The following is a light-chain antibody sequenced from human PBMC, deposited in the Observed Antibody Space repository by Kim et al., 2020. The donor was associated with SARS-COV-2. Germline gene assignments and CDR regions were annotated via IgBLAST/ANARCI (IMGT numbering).Light chain of an antibody. V-gene: IGKV1-5*01. CDR1: QSISIW. J-gene: IGKJ1*01. CDR3: QEYKSNSWT. Sequence: ASVGDRVTITCRASQSISIWLAWYQQKPGKAPNLLIYDASNLESGVPSRFSGSGSGTEFTLTISSLQPDDFATYYCQEYKSNSWTFGQGTKVDIK. CDR2: DAS.